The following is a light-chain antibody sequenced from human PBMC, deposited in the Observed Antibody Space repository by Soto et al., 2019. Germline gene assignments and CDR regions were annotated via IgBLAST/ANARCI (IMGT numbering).Light chain of an antibody. CDR1: QSVGSSH. V-gene: IGKV3-20*01. CDR2: GAS. Sequence: EIVLTQSPGTLSLSPGERATLSCRASQSVGSSHLAWYQQKPGQAPRLLIYGASSRATGIPDRFSGSGSGTDFTLTISRLEPEDFAVYYYQQYGSSPWTFGQGTKV. J-gene: IGKJ1*01. CDR3: QQYGSSPWT.